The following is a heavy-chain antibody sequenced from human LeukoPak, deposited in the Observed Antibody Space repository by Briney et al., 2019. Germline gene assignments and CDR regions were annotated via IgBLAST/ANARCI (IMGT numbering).Heavy chain of an antibody. CDR3: ARRLTSGDPFAY. J-gene: IGHJ4*02. V-gene: IGHV1-46*01. CDR2: INPSGGYT. Sequence: ASVKVSCKASGYIFTSYYIHWVRQAPGQGLEWMGIINPSGGYTIYTQKFQGRVTMTRDMSTSTVYMELSSLRSEDTAGYYCARRLTSGDPFAYWGQGTLVTVSS. D-gene: IGHD2-21*02. CDR1: GYIFTSYY.